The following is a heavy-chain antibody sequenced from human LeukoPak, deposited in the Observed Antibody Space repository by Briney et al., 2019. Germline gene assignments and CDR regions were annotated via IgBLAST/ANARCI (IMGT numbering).Heavy chain of an antibody. CDR3: ARGHTARPGNYYYYMDV. D-gene: IGHD6-6*01. CDR2: TNHSGST. Sequence: SETLSLTCAVYGGSFSGYYWSWIRQPPGKGLEWIGETNHSGSTNYNPSVKSRVTILVDTSKNQFSLKLSSVTAADTAVYYCARGHTARPGNYYYYMDVWGKGTTVTVSS. CDR1: GGSFSGYY. V-gene: IGHV4-34*01. J-gene: IGHJ6*03.